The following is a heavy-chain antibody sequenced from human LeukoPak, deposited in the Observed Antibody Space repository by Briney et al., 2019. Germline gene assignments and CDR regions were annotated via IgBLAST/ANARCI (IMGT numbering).Heavy chain of an antibody. D-gene: IGHD2-2*01. Sequence: PSQTLSLTCTVSGVSISSGGYYWSWIRQPPGKGLEWIGYIYTSGSTNYNPSLESRVTISVDTSKNQFSLDLSSVTAADTAVYYCARQKCTSASCLTKNAFDIWGQGTMVTVSS. CDR1: GVSISSGGYY. CDR2: IYTSGST. CDR3: ARQKCTSASCLTKNAFDI. V-gene: IGHV4-61*09. J-gene: IGHJ3*02.